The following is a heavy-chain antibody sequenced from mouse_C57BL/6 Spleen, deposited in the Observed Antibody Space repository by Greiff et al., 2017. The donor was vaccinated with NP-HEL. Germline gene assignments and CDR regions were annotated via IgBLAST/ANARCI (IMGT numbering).Heavy chain of an antibody. CDR1: GYTFTSYW. CDR2: IYPSDSET. V-gene: IGHV1-61*01. CDR3: ARESYDGYYDSYFDV. D-gene: IGHD2-3*01. Sequence: QVQLQQPGAELVRPGSSVKLSCKASGYTFTSYWMDWVKQRPGQGLEWIGNIYPSDSETHYNQKFKDKATLTVDKSSSTAYMQLSSLTSEDSAVYYCARESYDGYYDSYFDVWGTGTTVTVSS. J-gene: IGHJ1*03.